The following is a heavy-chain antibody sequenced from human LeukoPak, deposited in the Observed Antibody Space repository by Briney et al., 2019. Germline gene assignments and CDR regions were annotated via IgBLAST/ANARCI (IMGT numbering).Heavy chain of an antibody. CDR3: AKLWQQLGVEY. CDR2: ISYDGSNK. J-gene: IGHJ4*02. V-gene: IGHV3-30*18. D-gene: IGHD6-13*01. Sequence: GGSLRLSCAASGFTFSSYGMHWVRQAPGKGLEWVAVISYDGSNKYYADSVKGRFTISRDNSKNTLYMQMNSLRAEDTAVYYCAKLWQQLGVEYWGQGTLVTVSS. CDR1: GFTFSSYG.